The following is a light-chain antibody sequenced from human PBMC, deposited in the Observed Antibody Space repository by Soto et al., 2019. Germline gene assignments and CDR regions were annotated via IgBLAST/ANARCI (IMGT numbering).Light chain of an antibody. CDR2: GNG. CDR1: SSNIGAGRD. J-gene: IGLJ1*01. CDR3: QSYDSSLSGSEV. Sequence: QSVLTQPPSVSGAPGQRVTISCTGSSSNIGAGRDVHWYQHLPGTAPKLLIYGNGNRPSGVPDRFSGSKSGTSASLAITGLQAEDGADYYCQSYDSSLSGSEVFGTGTKLTVL. V-gene: IGLV1-40*01.